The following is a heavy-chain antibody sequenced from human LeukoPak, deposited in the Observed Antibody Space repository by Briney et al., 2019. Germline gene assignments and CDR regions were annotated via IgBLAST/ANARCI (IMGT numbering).Heavy chain of an antibody. CDR1: GFSVSAIY. J-gene: IGHJ4*02. CDR2: IKQDGSEK. Sequence: PGGSLRLSCTVSGFSVSAIYLSWVRQAPGKGLEWVANIKQDGSEKYYVDSVKGRFTISRDNAKNSLYLQMISLRAEDTAVYYCARTYYDILTGYNPYFDYWGQGTLVTVSS. CDR3: ARTYYDILTGYNPYFDY. D-gene: IGHD3-9*01. V-gene: IGHV3-7*01.